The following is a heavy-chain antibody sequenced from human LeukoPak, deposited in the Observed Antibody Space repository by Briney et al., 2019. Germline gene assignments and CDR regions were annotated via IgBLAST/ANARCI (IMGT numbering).Heavy chain of an antibody. D-gene: IGHD2-2*01. V-gene: IGHV4-34*01. CDR3: ARSRYCSSTSCYDQNWFDP. CDR2: TNHSGST. CDR1: GGSFSGYY. J-gene: IGHJ5*02. Sequence: SETLSLTCAVYGGSFSGYYWSWIRQPPGKGLEWIGETNHSGSTNYNPSLKSRVTISVDTSKNQFSLKLSSVTAADTAVYYCARSRYCSSTSCYDQNWFDPWGQGTLVTVSS.